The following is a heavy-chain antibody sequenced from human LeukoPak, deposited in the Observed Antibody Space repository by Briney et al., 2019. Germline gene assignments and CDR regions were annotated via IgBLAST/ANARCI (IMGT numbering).Heavy chain of an antibody. D-gene: IGHD2-21*02. CDR3: VREDTPATANY. CDR2: ISYDGSNK. CDR1: GFTFXSYA. V-gene: IGHV3-30-3*01. J-gene: IGHJ4*02. Sequence: GGSLRLSCAASGFTFXSYAMHWVRQAPGKGLEWVAVISYDGSNKYYADSVTGRFTISRDNSKDTLFLQMHSLRPGDTAVYYCVREDTPATANYWGQGTLVTISS.